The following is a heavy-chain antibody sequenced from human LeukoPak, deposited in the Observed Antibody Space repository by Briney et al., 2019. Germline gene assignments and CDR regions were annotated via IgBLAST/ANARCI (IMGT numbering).Heavy chain of an antibody. D-gene: IGHD3-9*01. CDR3: ARESVQYYDILTGTDY. J-gene: IGHJ4*02. Sequence: ASVKVSCKASGYTFTSYYTHWVRQAPGQGLEWMGIINPSGGSTSYAQKFQGRVTMARDTSTSTVYMELSSLRSEDTAVYYCARESVQYYDILTGTDYWGQGTLVTVSS. CDR1: GYTFTSYY. V-gene: IGHV1-46*01. CDR2: INPSGGST.